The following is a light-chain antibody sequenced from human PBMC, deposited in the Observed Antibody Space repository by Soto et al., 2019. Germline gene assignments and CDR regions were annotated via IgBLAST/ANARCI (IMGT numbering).Light chain of an antibody. Sequence: ITKYPSTLSASKRDRDTITFRASQSLNSLVAWYQQKPGKAPNPLIYDASTLESGVPSRFSGTGSGTEFTFSITCLQPEDSGTYYSQQCYMVWTFGHGTKVDIK. CDR1: QSLNSL. CDR3: QQCYMVWT. J-gene: IGKJ1*01. V-gene: IGKV1-5*01. CDR2: DAS.